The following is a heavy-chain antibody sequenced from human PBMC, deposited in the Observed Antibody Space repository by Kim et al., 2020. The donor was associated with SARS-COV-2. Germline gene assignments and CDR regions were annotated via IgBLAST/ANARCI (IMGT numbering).Heavy chain of an antibody. CDR1: GFTFDDYA. V-gene: IGHV3-9*01. CDR2: ISWNSGSI. D-gene: IGHD3-10*01. J-gene: IGHJ6*02. Sequence: SLRLSCAASGFTFDDYAMHWVRQAPGKGLEWVSGISWNSGSIGYADSVKGRFTISRDNAKNSLYLQMNSLRAEDTALYYCAKDSRGDGSGSYYNPYYYGMDVWGQGTTVTVSS. CDR3: AKDSRGDGSGSYYNPYYYGMDV.